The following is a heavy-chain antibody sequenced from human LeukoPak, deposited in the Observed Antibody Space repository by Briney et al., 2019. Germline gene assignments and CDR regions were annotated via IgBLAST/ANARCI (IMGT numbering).Heavy chain of an antibody. V-gene: IGHV4-31*03. J-gene: IGHJ6*02. D-gene: IGHD6-13*01. CDR3: ASGYSSSWYYLAYYYYGMDV. CDR2: IYYSGST. CDR1: GGSISSGGYY. Sequence: SQTLSLTCTVSGGSISSGGYYWSWIRQHPGKGLEWIGYIYYSGSTYYNPSRKSRVTISVDTSKNQFSLKLSSVTAAETAVYYCASGYSSSWYYLAYYYYGMDVWGQGTTVTVSS.